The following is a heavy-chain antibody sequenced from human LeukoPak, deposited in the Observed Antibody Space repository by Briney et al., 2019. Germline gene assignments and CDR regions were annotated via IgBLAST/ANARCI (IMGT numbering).Heavy chain of an antibody. CDR2: INPSGGST. Sequence: ASVKVSCKASGYTFTSYYMHWVRQAPGQGLEWMGIINPSGGSTSYAQKFQGRLTMTRDTSTSTVYMELSSLRSEDTAVYYCASRGNWNFPEYWGQGTLVTVSS. D-gene: IGHD1-7*01. V-gene: IGHV1-46*01. CDR3: ASRGNWNFPEY. CDR1: GYTFTSYY. J-gene: IGHJ4*02.